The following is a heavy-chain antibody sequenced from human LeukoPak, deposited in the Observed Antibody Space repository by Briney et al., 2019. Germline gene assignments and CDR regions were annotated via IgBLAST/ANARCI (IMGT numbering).Heavy chain of an antibody. D-gene: IGHD5-18*01. J-gene: IGHJ4*02. V-gene: IGHV4-59*01. CDR2: IYYSGST. CDR1: GGSISSYY. CDR3: ARFLYGYNYFDY. Sequence: PSETLSLTCTVSGGSISSYYWSWIRQPPGKGLEWIGYIYYSGSTNYNPSLKSRVTISVDTSKNQFSLKLSSVTAADTAVYYCARFLYGYNYFDYWGQGTLVTVSS.